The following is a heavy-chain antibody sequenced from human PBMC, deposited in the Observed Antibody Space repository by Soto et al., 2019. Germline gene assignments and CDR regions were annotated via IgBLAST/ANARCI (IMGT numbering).Heavy chain of an antibody. CDR2: IYYSGST. D-gene: IGHD3-3*01. J-gene: IGHJ3*02. CDR1: GGSISSGDYY. V-gene: IGHV4-30-4*01. Sequence: QVQLQESGPGLVKPSQTLSLTCTVSGGSISSGDYYWSWIRQPPGKGLEWIGYIYYSGSTYYNPSLHSLVTISLATSKNQFSLKLSSVTAADTAVYYCARVRSLAYYDFWSGYLHAFDIWGQGTMVPVSS. CDR3: ARVRSLAYYDFWSGYLHAFDI.